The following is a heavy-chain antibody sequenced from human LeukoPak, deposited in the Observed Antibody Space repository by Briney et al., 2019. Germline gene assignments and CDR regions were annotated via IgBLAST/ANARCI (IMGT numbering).Heavy chain of an antibody. D-gene: IGHD2/OR15-2a*01. Sequence: GGSLRLSCAASGFTFSSYSMNWVRQAPGKGLEWVAFIRYDGSNKYYADSVKGRFTISRDNSKNTLYLQMNSLRVEDTAVYYCARDTWAYYMDVWGKGTTVTISS. CDR3: ARDTWAYYMDV. V-gene: IGHV3-30*02. J-gene: IGHJ6*03. CDR2: IRYDGSNK. CDR1: GFTFSSYS.